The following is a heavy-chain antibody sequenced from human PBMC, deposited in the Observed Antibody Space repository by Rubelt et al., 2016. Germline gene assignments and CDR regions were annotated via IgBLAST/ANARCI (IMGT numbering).Heavy chain of an antibody. CDR2: IYYGGST. Sequence: QLQLQESGPGLVKPSETLSLTCTVSGGSISSSSYYWGWIRQPPGKGLEWIGSIYYGGSTYYNPSLKSRVTISVDTSKNQFSLKLSSVTAADTAVYYCAGLRRDGYNYPDLDYWGQGTLVTVSS. CDR3: AGLRRDGYNYPDLDY. J-gene: IGHJ4*02. D-gene: IGHD5-24*01. CDR1: GGSISSSSYY. V-gene: IGHV4-39*01.